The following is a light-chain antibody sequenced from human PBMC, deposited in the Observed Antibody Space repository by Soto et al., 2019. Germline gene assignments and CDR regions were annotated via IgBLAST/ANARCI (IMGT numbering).Light chain of an antibody. J-gene: IGKJ1*01. V-gene: IGKV1-5*03. CDR3: QHYNSYSEA. Sequence: DIQMTQSPSTLSASVGDRVTISCRASQSIRSELAWYQQKPGKAPKVLISKASTLESGVPSRFSGSGSGTEFTLTISSLQPDDFATYYCQHYNSYSEAFGQGTKVDI. CDR1: QSIRSE. CDR2: KAS.